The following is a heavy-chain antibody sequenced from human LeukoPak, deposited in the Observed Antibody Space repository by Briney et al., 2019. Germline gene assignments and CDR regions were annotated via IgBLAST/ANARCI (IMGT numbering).Heavy chain of an antibody. CDR1: GFTFSTYG. Sequence: GSLRLSCVASGFTFSTYGMHWVRQAPGKGLEWVALVWSDGNGKFYADSVKGRFTISRDNSKNTLYLQMNGLRAEDTAVYYCAGVQTVTFDSWGQGTLVTVSS. V-gene: IGHV3-33*01. CDR2: VWSDGNGK. D-gene: IGHD4-17*01. J-gene: IGHJ4*02. CDR3: AGVQTVTFDS.